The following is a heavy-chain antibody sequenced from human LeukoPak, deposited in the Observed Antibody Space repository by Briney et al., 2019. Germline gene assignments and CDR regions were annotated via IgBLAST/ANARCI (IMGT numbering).Heavy chain of an antibody. CDR2: IKQDGSEK. D-gene: IGHD3-9*01. V-gene: IGHV3-7*01. J-gene: IGHJ6*02. CDR3: ARDILTTKRLYYYYYGMDV. CDR1: GFTFSSYW. Sequence: GGSLRLSCAASGFTFSSYWMSRVRQAPGKGLEWVANIKQDGSEKYYVDSVKGRFTISRDNAKNSLYLQMNSLRAEDTAVYYCARDILTTKRLYYYYYGMDVWGQGTTVTVSS.